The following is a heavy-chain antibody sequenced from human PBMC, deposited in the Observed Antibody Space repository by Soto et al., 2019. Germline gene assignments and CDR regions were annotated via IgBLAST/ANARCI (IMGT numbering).Heavy chain of an antibody. D-gene: IGHD2-21*02. V-gene: IGHV3-49*03. CDR1: GFTFGDYA. J-gene: IGHJ4*02. CDR2: IRSIVYGGTT. Sequence: GGSLTLSCTASGFTFGDYAFNWFCQAPGTGLGLVGFIRSIVYGGTTDYAASVKGRFTIVEDYSNRIAQLLISVMNTDNAAYFYCTAKRGVTEPSDYWGQGTLVTVSS. CDR3: TAKRGVTEPSDY.